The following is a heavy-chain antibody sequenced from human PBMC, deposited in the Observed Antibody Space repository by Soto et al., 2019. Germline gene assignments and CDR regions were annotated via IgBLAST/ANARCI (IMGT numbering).Heavy chain of an antibody. CDR1: GGSISSGGYY. V-gene: IGHV4-31*03. CDR2: IYYSGST. CDR3: ASGVEGRGDCIDY. D-gene: IGHD2-21*02. J-gene: IGHJ4*02. Sequence: QVQLQESGPGLVKPSQTLSLTCTVSGGSISSGGYYWSWIRQHPGKGLEWIGYIYYSGSTYYNPSLKSRVTISVDTSKNQFSLKLSSVTAADPAVYYCASGVEGRGDCIDYWGQGTLVTVSS.